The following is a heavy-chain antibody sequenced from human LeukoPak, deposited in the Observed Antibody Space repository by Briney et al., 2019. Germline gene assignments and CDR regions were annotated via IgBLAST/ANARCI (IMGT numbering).Heavy chain of an antibody. CDR2: ISGSGRPT. V-gene: IGHV3-23*01. CDR1: GFTFSSYA. CDR3: AKGVKVGAEDY. Sequence: GGSLRLSCAASGFTFSSYAVSWVRQAPGKGLEWVSGISGSGRPTHYADSVKGRFAISRDNSKNTVYLQMNSLRAEDTAVYYCAKGVKVGAEDYWGQGTLVTVSS. J-gene: IGHJ4*02. D-gene: IGHD1-26*01.